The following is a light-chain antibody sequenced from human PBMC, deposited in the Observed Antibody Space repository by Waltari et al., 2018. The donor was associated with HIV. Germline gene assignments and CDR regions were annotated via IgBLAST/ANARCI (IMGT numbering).Light chain of an antibody. Sequence: IQMTQSPSTLSASVGDSVTITCRATQNITNSLAWYQQKPGKAPKLLIYRASRVATGVPSRFSGSGVGAAYTLSINSLQPDDFATYYCQQYYTYRTFGQGTKVEF. J-gene: IGKJ1*01. CDR1: QNITNS. CDR2: RAS. CDR3: QQYYTYRT. V-gene: IGKV1-5*03.